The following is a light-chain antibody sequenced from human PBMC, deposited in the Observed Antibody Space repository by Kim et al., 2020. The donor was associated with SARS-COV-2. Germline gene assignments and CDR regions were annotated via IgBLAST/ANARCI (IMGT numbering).Light chain of an antibody. J-gene: IGLJ1*01. CDR2: GNN. Sequence: GQKVTISCSGSSSNIGINYVSWYQQLPGTAPNLLIYGNNKRPSGIPDRFSGSKSGTSATLGIAGLRPRDEDDDYYETWDASLSAGVFGAGTKVTVL. CDR1: SSNIGINY. CDR3: ETWDASLSAGV. V-gene: IGLV1-51*01.